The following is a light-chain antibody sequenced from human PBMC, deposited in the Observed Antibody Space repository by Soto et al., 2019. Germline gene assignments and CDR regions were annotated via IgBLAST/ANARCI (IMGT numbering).Light chain of an antibody. J-gene: IGKJ2*01. V-gene: IGKV3-15*01. Sequence: EIVMTQSPATLSVFPGERATLSCRASQRVSTNLAWYQQKPGQAPRLLIYGASARATGIPARFSGSGSGTEVTLTISSLQSEDFAVYYCHQYNNGPPYTFGQGTKLEIK. CDR2: GAS. CDR1: QRVSTN. CDR3: HQYNNGPPYT.